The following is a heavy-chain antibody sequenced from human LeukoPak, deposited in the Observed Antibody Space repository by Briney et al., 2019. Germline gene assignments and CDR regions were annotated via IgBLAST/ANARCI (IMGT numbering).Heavy chain of an antibody. J-gene: IGHJ4*02. D-gene: IGHD3-22*01. CDR1: GYTFTSYG. CDR3: ARDGTWGRYYYDSTGYDYYFDY. V-gene: IGHV1-18*01. Sequence: ASVKVSCKASGYTFTSYGISWVRQAPGQGLEWMGWISPYSGNTNYAQKLQGRVTTTTDTSTSTAYMELWSLRSDDTAVYYCARDGTWGRYYYDSTGYDYYFDYWGQGTLVTVSS. CDR2: ISPYSGNT.